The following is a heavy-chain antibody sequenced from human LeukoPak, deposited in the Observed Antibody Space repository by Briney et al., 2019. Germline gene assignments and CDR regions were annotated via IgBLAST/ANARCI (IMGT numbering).Heavy chain of an antibody. CDR2: MNPNSGNT. CDR1: GYTFTSYY. V-gene: IGHV1-8*03. J-gene: IGHJ4*02. Sequence: ASVKVSCKASGYTFTSYYMHWVRQAPGQGLEWMGWMNPNSGNTGYAQKFQGRVTITRTTSISTAYMELSSLRSEDTAVYYCARRRYSGYDLFDYWGQGTLVTVSS. CDR3: ARRRYSGYDLFDY. D-gene: IGHD5-12*01.